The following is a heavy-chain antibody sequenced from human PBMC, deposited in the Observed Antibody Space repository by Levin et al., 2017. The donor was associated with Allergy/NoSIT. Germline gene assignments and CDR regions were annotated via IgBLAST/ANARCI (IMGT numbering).Heavy chain of an antibody. CDR1: GFTFSSYD. CDR3: AREWPASGWYYMDV. J-gene: IGHJ6*03. V-gene: IGHV3-13*01. CDR2: IGTAGDT. D-gene: IGHD6-19*01. Sequence: PGGSLRLSCAASGFTFSSYDMHWVRQATGKGLEWVSAIGTAGDTYYPGSVKGRFTISRENAKNSLYLQMNSLRAGDTAVYYCAREWPASGWYYMDVWGKGTTVTVSS.